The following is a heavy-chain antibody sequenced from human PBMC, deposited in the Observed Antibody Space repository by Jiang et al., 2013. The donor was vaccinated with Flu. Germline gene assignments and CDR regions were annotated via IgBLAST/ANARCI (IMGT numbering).Heavy chain of an antibody. J-gene: IGHJ4*02. CDR2: INQDGREK. D-gene: IGHD5-18*01. CDR1: GFTFSSYW. V-gene: IGHV3-7*03. Sequence: ASGFTFSSYWMSWVRQAPGKGLEWVANINQDGREKYYVDSVKGRVTISRDNAKNSLYLQMNSLRVEDTAVYYCARHTGNSYGNFDYWGQGTLVTVSS. CDR3: ARHTGNSYGNFDY.